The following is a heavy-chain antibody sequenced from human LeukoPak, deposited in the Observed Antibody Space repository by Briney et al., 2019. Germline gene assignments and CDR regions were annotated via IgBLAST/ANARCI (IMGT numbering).Heavy chain of an antibody. J-gene: IGHJ5*02. D-gene: IGHD5-18*01. Sequence: GGSLRLSCAASGFAFSSYAMSWVRQAPGKGLEWVSSIISSGGVTYYADSVKGRFTISRDNSKNTVYLQMDSLRAEDTAVYYCAKTGGHSYGYNWFDPWGQGTLVTVSS. V-gene: IGHV3-23*01. CDR1: GFAFSSYA. CDR3: AKTGGHSYGYNWFDP. CDR2: IISSGGVT.